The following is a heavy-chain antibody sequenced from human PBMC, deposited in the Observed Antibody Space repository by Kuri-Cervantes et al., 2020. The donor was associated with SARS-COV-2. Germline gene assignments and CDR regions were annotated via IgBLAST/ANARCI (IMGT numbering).Heavy chain of an antibody. D-gene: IGHD3-10*01. CDR1: GFTFSSYG. J-gene: IGHJ3*02. V-gene: IGHV3-30*02. CDR2: IRYDGSNK. CDR3: ARYYRDAFDI. Sequence: GESLKISCAASGFTFSSYGMHWVRQAPGKGLEWVAFIRYDGSNKYYADSVKGRFTISRDNSKNTLYLQMNSLRAEDTAVYYCARYYRDAFDIWGQGTMVTVSS.